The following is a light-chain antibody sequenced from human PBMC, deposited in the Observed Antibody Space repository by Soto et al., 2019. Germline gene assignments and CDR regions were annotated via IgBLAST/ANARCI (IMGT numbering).Light chain of an antibody. CDR1: QVVRDNY. CDR2: GAS. CDR3: QQYGCSLT. Sequence: TRTFRASQVVRDNYLAWYQQKPGRPPTFLIYGASKRVFGISDRFGGSGYGTQFTPAINRLEPDDSAVYSGQQYGCSLTCGGGTKVDIK. V-gene: IGKV3-20*01. J-gene: IGKJ4*01.